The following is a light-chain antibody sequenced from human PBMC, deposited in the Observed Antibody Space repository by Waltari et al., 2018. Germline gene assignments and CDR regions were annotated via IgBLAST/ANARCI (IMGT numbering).Light chain of an antibody. V-gene: IGLV3-1*01. CDR3: QAWDSSTYHVV. Sequence: SYELTQPPSVSVSPGQTASITCSGDKLGDKYACWYQQKPGQSPVVVLYQDTKRPSGIPERGSGSNSVNTATLTISGTQAMDEADYYCQAWDSSTYHVVFGGGTKLTVL. CDR2: QDT. CDR1: KLGDKY. J-gene: IGLJ2*01.